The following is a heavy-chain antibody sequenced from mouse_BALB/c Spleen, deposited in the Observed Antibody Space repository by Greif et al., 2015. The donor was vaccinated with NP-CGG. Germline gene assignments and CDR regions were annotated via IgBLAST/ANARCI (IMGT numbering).Heavy chain of an antibody. Sequence: VQLQQSGAELAKPGASVKMSCKASGYTFTSYWMHWVKQRPGQGLEWIGYINPSTGYTEYNQKFKDKATLTADKSSSTAYMQLSSLTSEDSAVYYCARDYDCWYFDVWGAGTTVTVSS. V-gene: IGHV1-7*01. CDR3: ARDYDCWYFDV. D-gene: IGHD2-4*01. CDR1: GYTFTSYW. CDR2: INPSTGYT. J-gene: IGHJ1*01.